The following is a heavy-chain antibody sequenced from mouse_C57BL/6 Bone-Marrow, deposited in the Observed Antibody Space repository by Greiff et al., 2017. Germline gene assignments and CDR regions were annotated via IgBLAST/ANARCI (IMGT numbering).Heavy chain of an antibody. CDR3: ARGGGNYGSSPAWFAY. CDR2: LNYDGSST. Sequence: EVQRVESEGGLVQPGSSMKLSCTASGFTFSDYYMSWVRQVPEKGLEWVANLNYDGSSTYYLDSLKSLFIISRDNAKNILYLQMSSLKSEDTATYYCARGGGNYGSSPAWFAYWGQGTLVTVSA. D-gene: IGHD1-1*01. CDR1: GFTFSDYY. V-gene: IGHV5-16*01. J-gene: IGHJ3*01.